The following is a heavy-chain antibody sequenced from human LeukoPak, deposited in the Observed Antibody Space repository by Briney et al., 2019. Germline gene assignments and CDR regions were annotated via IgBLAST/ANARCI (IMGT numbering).Heavy chain of an antibody. CDR3: ARGGIAARRGYYYMDV. D-gene: IGHD6-6*01. CDR1: GFTFSSYS. J-gene: IGHJ6*03. V-gene: IGHV3-21*01. CDR2: ISSSSSYI. Sequence: GGSLRLSCAASGFTFSSYSMNWVRQAPGKGLEWVSPISSSSSYIYYADSVKGRFTISRDNAKNSLYLQMNSLRAEDTAVYYCARGGIAARRGYYYMDVWGKGTTVTVSS.